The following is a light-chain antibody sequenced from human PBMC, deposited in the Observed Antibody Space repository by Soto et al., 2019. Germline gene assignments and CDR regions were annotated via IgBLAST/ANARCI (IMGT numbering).Light chain of an antibody. V-gene: IGLV3-21*04. CDR2: YDS. J-gene: IGLJ2*01. Sequence: SYELTQPPSVSVAPGKTARITCGGNNIGSKSVHWYQQKPGQAPVLVIYYDSDRPSGIPERFSGSNSGNTATLTISRVEAGDEADYYCQRWDSSSDPVAFGGGTKLTVL. CDR1: NIGSKS. CDR3: QRWDSSSDPVA.